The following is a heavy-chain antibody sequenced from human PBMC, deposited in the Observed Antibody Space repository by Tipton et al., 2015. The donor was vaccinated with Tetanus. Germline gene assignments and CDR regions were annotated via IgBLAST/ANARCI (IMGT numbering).Heavy chain of an antibody. V-gene: IGHV3-66*01. J-gene: IGHJ4*02. CDR2: IYSGGST. CDR1: GFTVSSNY. D-gene: IGHD2-15*01. Sequence: SLRLSCAASGFTVSSNYMSWVRQAPGKGLEWVPVIYSGGSTYYADSVKGRFTISRDNSKNTVCLQMNSLRVEDTAVYYCARDPEFSDCSGGNCYAGGDYWGQGTLVTVSS. CDR3: ARDPEFSDCSGGNCYAGGDY.